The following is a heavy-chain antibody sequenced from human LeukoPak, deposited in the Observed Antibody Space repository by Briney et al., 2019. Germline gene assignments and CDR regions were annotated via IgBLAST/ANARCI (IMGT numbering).Heavy chain of an antibody. Sequence: GGSLRLSCAASGFTFNDSYMSWIRQAPGKGLEWLSYISSHSISTNYADSVKGRFTSSRDNAKNSLYLQMNSLRAEDTAVYYCAKQAPTVTNPVDYWGQGTLVTVSS. CDR2: ISSHSIST. J-gene: IGHJ4*02. CDR1: GFTFNDSY. D-gene: IGHD4-17*01. V-gene: IGHV3-11*06. CDR3: AKQAPTVTNPVDY.